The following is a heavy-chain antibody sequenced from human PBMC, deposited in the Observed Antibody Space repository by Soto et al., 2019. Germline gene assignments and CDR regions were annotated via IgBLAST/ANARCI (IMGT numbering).Heavy chain of an antibody. V-gene: IGHV3-15*01. CDR2: IKSKTDGGTT. J-gene: IGHJ3*02. CDR1: GFNFSNAW. D-gene: IGHD3-9*01. Sequence: VGSLRLSCAASGFNFSNAWRRWVRKAPGKGLEWVGRIKSKTDGGTTDYAAPVKGRFTISRDDSKNTLYLQMNSLKTEDTAVYYCTTRYFDWSDAFDIWGQGTMVTVSS. CDR3: TTRYFDWSDAFDI.